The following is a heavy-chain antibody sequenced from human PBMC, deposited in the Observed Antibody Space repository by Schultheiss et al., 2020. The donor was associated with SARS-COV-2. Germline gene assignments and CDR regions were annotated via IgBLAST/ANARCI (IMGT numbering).Heavy chain of an antibody. CDR2: ISSSSSYI. J-gene: IGHJ3*02. V-gene: IGHV3-21*01. CDR1: GFTFSSYA. Sequence: GGSLRLSCAASGFTFSSYAMSWVRQAPGKGLEWVSSISSSSSYIYYADSVKGRFTISRDNAKNSLYLQMNSLRAEDTAVYYCARDCVSSGYPNDAFDIWGQGTMVTVSS. D-gene: IGHD3-22*01. CDR3: ARDCVSSGYPNDAFDI.